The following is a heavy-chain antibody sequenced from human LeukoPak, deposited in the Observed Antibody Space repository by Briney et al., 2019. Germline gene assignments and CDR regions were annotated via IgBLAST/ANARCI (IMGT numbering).Heavy chain of an antibody. CDR2: IKQDGSEK. D-gene: IGHD3-10*01. CDR1: GFTFSSYW. Sequence: GGSLRLSCAASGFTFSSYWMSWVRQAPGKGLEWVANIKQDGSEKYYVDSVKGRFTISRDNAKISLYVQMNSLRAEDTAVYDSARERNYYGSWSYYNPADYWGQGTLVTVSS. CDR3: ARERNYYGSWSYYNPADY. J-gene: IGHJ4*02. V-gene: IGHV3-7*01.